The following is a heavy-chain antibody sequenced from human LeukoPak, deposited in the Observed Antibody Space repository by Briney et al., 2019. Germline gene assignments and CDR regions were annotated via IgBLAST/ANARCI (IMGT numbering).Heavy chain of an antibody. CDR2: MNSNGGTP. V-gene: IGHV3-64D*06. CDR3: VKGRGYYYYYGMDV. Sequence: PGGSLRLSCSASGFTFSPYAMNWVRQAPGKGVEYVSAMNSNGGTPYYADSVQGRFTISRDDSKNTLYLQMSSLRAEDTAVYYCVKGRGYYYYYGMDVWGRGTMVIVSS. J-gene: IGHJ6*04. CDR1: GFTFSPYA.